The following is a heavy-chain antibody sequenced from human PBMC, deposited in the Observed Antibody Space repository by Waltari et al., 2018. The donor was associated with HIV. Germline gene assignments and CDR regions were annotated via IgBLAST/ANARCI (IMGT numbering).Heavy chain of an antibody. D-gene: IGHD4-17*01. CDR1: GGSIISNVYY. Sequence: QLQLQESGPGLVKPSETLSLTCTVSGGSIISNVYYWGWIRQPPGKGLGWSGSVYYSGSTYYNPSLKSRVTISVDTSKNQFYLRLRSVTAADTAVYYCAPRDYGDYQFDYWGRGTLVTVSS. CDR2: VYYSGST. CDR3: APRDYGDYQFDY. V-gene: IGHV4-39*01. J-gene: IGHJ4*02.